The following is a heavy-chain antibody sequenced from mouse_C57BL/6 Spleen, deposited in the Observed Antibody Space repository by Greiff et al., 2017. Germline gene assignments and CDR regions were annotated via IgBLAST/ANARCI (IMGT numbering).Heavy chain of an antibody. V-gene: IGHV1-82*01. CDR1: GYAFSSSW. D-gene: IGHD2-4*01. CDR3: AIIYYDYGGY. Sequence: QVQLQQSGPELVKPGASVKISCKASGYAFSSSWMNWVKQRPGQGLEWIGRIYPGDGDTNYNGKFKGKATLAADKSSSTAYMQLSSLTSEDSAVYFCAIIYYDYGGYWGQGTTLTGSS. CDR2: IYPGDGDT. J-gene: IGHJ2*01.